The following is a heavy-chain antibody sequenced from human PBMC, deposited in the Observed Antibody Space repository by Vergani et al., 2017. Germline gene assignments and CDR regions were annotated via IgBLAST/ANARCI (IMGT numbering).Heavy chain of an antibody. CDR2: IRYDGSNK. V-gene: IGHV3-30*02. CDR1: GFTFSSYG. CDR3: AKDIAAAGYYFDY. J-gene: IGHJ4*02. Sequence: QVQLVESGGGVVQPGGSLRLSCAASGFTFSSYGMHRVRQAPGKGLEWVACIRYDGSNKYYADSVKGRFTISRDNSKNTLYLQMNSLRAEDTAVYYCAKDIAAAGYYFDYWGQGTLVTVSS. D-gene: IGHD6-13*01.